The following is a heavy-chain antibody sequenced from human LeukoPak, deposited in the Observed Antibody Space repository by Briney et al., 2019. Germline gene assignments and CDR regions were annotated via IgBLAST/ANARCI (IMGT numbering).Heavy chain of an antibody. J-gene: IGHJ4*02. V-gene: IGHV3-74*01. CDR2: INSDGSST. CDR1: GFTFSSYW. CDR3: ARLGVAGDGHDY. Sequence: GGSLRLSCAASGFTFSSYWMHWVRQAPGKGLVWVSRINSDGSSTSYADSVKGRFTISRDNAKNTLYLQMNSLRAEDTAVYYCARLGVAGDGHDYWGQGTLVTVSS. D-gene: IGHD6-19*01.